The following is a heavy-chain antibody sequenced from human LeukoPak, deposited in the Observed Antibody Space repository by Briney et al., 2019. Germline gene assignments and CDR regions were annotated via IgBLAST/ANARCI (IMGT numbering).Heavy chain of an antibody. Sequence: GGSPRLCCAASGNYWMHWVRQAPGKGLVWVSHINSDGSWTSYADSVKGRFTISKDNAKNTVYLQMNSLRAEDTAVYYCVSFYETYWGRGTLVTVSS. CDR3: VSFYETY. J-gene: IGHJ4*02. CDR2: INSDGSWT. D-gene: IGHD2/OR15-2a*01. CDR1: GNYW. V-gene: IGHV3-74*01.